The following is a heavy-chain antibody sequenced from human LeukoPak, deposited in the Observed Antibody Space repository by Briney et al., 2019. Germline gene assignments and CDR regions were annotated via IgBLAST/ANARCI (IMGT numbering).Heavy chain of an antibody. CDR1: GTSISSSTYYY. CDR2: IYYLDAT. V-gene: IGHV4-31*03. CDR3: ARGRRMLYSGSYYPDY. Sequence: SQTLSLTCTVSGTSISSSTYYYWSWIRQHPGEAPEWMGYIYYLDATYYNPSLKSRVSISVAASENQFSLKLTSVTAADTAVYYCARGRRMLYSGSYYPDYWGQGTLVTVSS. J-gene: IGHJ4*02. D-gene: IGHD1-26*01.